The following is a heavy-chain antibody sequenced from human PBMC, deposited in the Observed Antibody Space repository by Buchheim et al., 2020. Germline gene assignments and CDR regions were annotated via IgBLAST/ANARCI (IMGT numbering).Heavy chain of an antibody. D-gene: IGHD2-2*01. J-gene: IGHJ4*02. CDR3: ARLFPFYCSSTSCRGRVVYFDY. V-gene: IGHV4-34*01. CDR2: INHSGST. CDR1: GGSFSGYY. Sequence: QVQLQQWGAGLLKPSETLSLTCAVYGGSFSGYYWSWIRQPPGKGLEWIGEINHSGSTNYNPSLKSRVTISVDTSKNQFSLKLSSVTAADTAVYYCARLFPFYCSSTSCRGRVVYFDYWGQGTL.